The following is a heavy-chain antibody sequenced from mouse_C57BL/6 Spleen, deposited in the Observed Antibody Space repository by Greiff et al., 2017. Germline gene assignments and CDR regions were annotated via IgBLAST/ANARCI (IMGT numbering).Heavy chain of an antibody. CDR1: GYAFTNYL. D-gene: IGHD2-10*02. V-gene: IGHV1-54*01. Sequence: VQLQQSGAELVRPGTSVKVSCKASGYAFTNYLIEWVKQRPGQGLEWIGVINPGSGGTNYNEKFKGKATLTAEKSSSTAYMQLSSLTSEDSAVYFCARSYGNYFDYWGQGTTLTVSS. CDR2: INPGSGGT. J-gene: IGHJ2*01. CDR3: ARSYGNYFDY.